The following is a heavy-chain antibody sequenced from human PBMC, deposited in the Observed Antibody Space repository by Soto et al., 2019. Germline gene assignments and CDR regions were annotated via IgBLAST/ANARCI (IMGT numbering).Heavy chain of an antibody. J-gene: IGHJ5*02. CDR3: ARVGPPNNWFDP. D-gene: IGHD2-15*01. CDR2: IYYSGST. V-gene: IGHV4-39*01. Sequence: ASETLSLTCTVSGGSISSSSYYWGWIRQPPGKGLEWVGSIYYSGSTYYNPSLKSRVTISVDTSKNQFSLKLSSATAADTAVYYCARVGPPNNWFDPWGQGTLVTVSS. CDR1: GGSISSSSYY.